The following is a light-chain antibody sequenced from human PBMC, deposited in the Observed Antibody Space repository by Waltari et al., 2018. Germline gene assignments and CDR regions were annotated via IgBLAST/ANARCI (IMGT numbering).Light chain of an antibody. Sequence: QSVLTQPPSASGTLGQRVTISCSGTFSNIGSNIVSWYQLVPATAPGPIIPSMHKRPPGVPDRYSGSESGTSVSLAISGLQAADEADYFCSSWDQSLNGPVVFGGGTKLTVL. CDR1: FSNIGSNI. CDR2: SMH. J-gene: IGLJ2*01. CDR3: SSWDQSLNGPVV. V-gene: IGLV1-44*01.